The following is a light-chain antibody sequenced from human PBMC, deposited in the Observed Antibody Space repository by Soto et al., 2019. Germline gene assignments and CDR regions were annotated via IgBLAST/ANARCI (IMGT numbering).Light chain of an antibody. CDR2: HAS. J-gene: IGKJ4*01. CDR3: QQCGNQART. CDR1: LSVNNY. V-gene: IGKV3-11*01. Sequence: EIVLTQSPSTLSLSPGDRATLSCRASLSVNNYLAWYQQKSGQAPRLLIYHASTRATGVPSRFSGSGSGTDFTLTISSLEPEDFAVYYCQQCGNQARTFGGGTKVEIK.